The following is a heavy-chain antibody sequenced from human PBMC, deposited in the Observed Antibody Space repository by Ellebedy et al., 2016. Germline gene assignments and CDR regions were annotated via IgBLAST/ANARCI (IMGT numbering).Heavy chain of an antibody. J-gene: IGHJ5*02. CDR3: ARTFLIMTKVTTFRGGWFDP. V-gene: IGHV1-69*13. CDR1: GGTFSSYA. D-gene: IGHD4-11*01. CDR2: IIPIFGTA. Sequence: ASVKVSCKASGGTFSSYAISWVRQAPGQGLEWMGGIIPIFGTANYAQKFQGRVTITADESTSTAYMELSSLRSDDTAVYYCARTFLIMTKVTTFRGGWFDPWGQGTLVTVSS.